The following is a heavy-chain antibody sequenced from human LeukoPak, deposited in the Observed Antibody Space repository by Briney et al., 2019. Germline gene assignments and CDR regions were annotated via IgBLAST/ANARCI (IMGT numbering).Heavy chain of an antibody. CDR1: GFTFRNYW. CDR2: IKQDGSDR. Sequence: GGSLRLSCAASGFTFRNYWMSWVRQAPGTGLEWVANIKQDGSDRNYVTSVRGRFTISRDNAESSLYLQMNSLRAEDTALYYCARSLPYGTTWYGRSDFWGQGTLVTVSS. CDR3: ARSLPYGTTWYGRSDF. V-gene: IGHV3-7*03. J-gene: IGHJ4*02. D-gene: IGHD6-13*01.